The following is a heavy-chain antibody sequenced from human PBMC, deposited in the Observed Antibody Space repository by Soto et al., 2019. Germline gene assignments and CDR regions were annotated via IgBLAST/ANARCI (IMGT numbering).Heavy chain of an antibody. CDR1: GFTFSTYA. CDR2: ASYDGNDK. CDR3: ARGVGNNWNYIWFDP. V-gene: IGHV3-30*03. D-gene: IGHD1-1*01. J-gene: IGHJ5*02. Sequence: QVRVVESGGGVVQPGRSPRLSCAASGFTFSTYAMHWVRQAPGKGLEWVAGASYDGNDKDYADSVKGRFTISRDNSKNTLYLQMSSLRVDDTAVYYCARGVGNNWNYIWFDPWGQGTLVTVSS.